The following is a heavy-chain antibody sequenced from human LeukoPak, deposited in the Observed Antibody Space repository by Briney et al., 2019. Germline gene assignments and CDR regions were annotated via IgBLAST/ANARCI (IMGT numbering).Heavy chain of an antibody. V-gene: IGHV4-61*08. Sequence: PSQTLSLTCTVSGGSISSGDYYWSWIRQPPGKGLEWIGYIYYSGSTNYNPSLKSRATISVDTSKNQFSLKLSSVTAADTAVYYCAQGSVDLNYGYPYFDYWGQGALVTVSS. CDR2: IYYSGST. D-gene: IGHD5-18*01. J-gene: IGHJ4*02. CDR1: GGSISSGDYY. CDR3: AQGSVDLNYGYPYFDY.